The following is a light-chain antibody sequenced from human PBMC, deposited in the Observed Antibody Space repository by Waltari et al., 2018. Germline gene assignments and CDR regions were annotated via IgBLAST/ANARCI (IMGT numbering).Light chain of an antibody. J-gene: IGLJ1*01. V-gene: IGLV1-40*01. Sequence: QSVLTQPPSVSGAPGQRVTISRTGSSSNIGAGYDVHWYQQLPGTAPKLLIYGNSNRPSGVPDRFSGSKSGTSASLAITGLQAEDEADYYCQSYDSSLSGYVFGTGTKVTVL. CDR3: QSYDSSLSGYV. CDR1: SSNIGAGYD. CDR2: GNS.